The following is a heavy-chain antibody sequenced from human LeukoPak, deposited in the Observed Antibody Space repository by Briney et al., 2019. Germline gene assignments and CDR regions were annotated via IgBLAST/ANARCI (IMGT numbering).Heavy chain of an antibody. CDR1: GFTFSSYG. CDR2: ISYDGSNK. Sequence: GGSLRLSCAASGFTFSSYGMHWVRQAPGKGLEWVAVISYDGSNKYYADSVKGRFTISRDNSKNTLHLQMNSLRAEDTAVYYCAKDYSGSYWGVFDYWGQGTLVTVSS. J-gene: IGHJ4*02. D-gene: IGHD1-26*01. CDR3: AKDYSGSYWGVFDY. V-gene: IGHV3-30*18.